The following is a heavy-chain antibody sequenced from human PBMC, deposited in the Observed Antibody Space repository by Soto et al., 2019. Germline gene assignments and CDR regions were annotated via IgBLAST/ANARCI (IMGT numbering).Heavy chain of an antibody. CDR1: GYTFTSYG. J-gene: IGHJ4*02. CDR3: ARDAAVGLFDY. V-gene: IGHV1-18*01. CDR2: ISAYNGNT. Sequence: QVQLVQSGAEVKKPGASVKVSCKASGYTFTSYGISWVRQAPGQGLEWMGWISAYNGNTNYAQKLQGRVTMTTDTSTSKAYMGLRGLRSDDTAVFYCARDAAVGLFDYWGQGTLVTVSS. D-gene: IGHD1-26*01.